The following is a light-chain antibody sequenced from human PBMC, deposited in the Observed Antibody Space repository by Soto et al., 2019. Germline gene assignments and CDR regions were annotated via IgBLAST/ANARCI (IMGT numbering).Light chain of an antibody. CDR2: DAY. CDR1: QSISTY. J-gene: IGKJ3*01. CDR3: QQSYSTRRA. Sequence: DIQMTQSPASLSASVGDRVTITCRASQSISTYLNWYQQKAGKAPKLLIYDAYTLHSVAPSRFSGSGSGTDFTLTISRLQHEDFATYYCQQSYSTRRAFDPGTKVDIK. V-gene: IGKV1-39*01.